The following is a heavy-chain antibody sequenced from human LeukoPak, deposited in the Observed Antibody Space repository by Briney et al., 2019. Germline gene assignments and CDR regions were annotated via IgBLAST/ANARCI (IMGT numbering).Heavy chain of an antibody. CDR1: GFTFSSYG. V-gene: IGHV3-33*08. CDR2: IWYGGSNK. D-gene: IGHD3-10*01. J-gene: IGHJ6*02. CDR3: ARVSQKYYYGPDGMDV. Sequence: GSLRLSCAASGFTFSSYGMHWVRQAPGKGLEWVAVIWYGGSNKYYADSVKGRFTISRDNSKNTLYLQMNSLRAEVTAVYYCARVSQKYYYGPDGMDVWGQGTTVTVSS.